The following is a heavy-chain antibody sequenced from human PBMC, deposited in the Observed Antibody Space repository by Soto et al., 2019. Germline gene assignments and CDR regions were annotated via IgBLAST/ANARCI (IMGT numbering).Heavy chain of an antibody. Sequence: SVKVSCKASGGTFSSYAISWVRQAPGQGLEWMGGIIPIFGTANYAQKFRGRVTITADESTSTAYMELSSLRSEDTAVYYCARCSGWNYGSGFYYYYGMDVWGQGTTVTVSS. V-gene: IGHV1-69*13. D-gene: IGHD3-10*01. J-gene: IGHJ6*02. CDR2: IIPIFGTA. CDR3: ARCSGWNYGSGFYYYYGMDV. CDR1: GGTFSSYA.